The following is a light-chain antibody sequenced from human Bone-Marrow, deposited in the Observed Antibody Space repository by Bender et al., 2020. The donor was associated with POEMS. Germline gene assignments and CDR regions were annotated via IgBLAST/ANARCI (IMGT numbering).Light chain of an antibody. V-gene: IGLV2-14*03. CDR3: SSYTTSMTVV. J-gene: IGLJ2*01. CDR2: DVS. CDR1: VSDIGLYYF. Sequence: QSALTQTASVSGSLGQSISISCTGTVSDIGLYYFVSWYQQHPGKAPKLIIYDVSSRPPGISDRFSASKSGNTASLTISGLQTEDDAVYYCSSYTTSMTVVFGGGTKVTVL.